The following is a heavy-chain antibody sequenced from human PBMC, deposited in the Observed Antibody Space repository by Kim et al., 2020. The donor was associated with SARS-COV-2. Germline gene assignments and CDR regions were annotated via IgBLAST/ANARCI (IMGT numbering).Heavy chain of an antibody. J-gene: IGHJ4*02. CDR2: INHSGST. CDR1: GGSFSGYY. V-gene: IGHV4-34*01. Sequence: SETLSLTCAVYGGSFSGYYWSWIRQPPGKGLEWIGEINHSGSTNYNPSLKSRVTISVDTSKNQFSLKLSSVTAADTAVYYCARGHLDYWGQGTLVTVSS. CDR3: ARGHLDY.